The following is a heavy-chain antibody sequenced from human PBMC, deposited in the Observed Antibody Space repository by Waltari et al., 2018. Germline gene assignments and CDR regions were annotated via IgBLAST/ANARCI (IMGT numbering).Heavy chain of an antibody. J-gene: IGHJ4*02. D-gene: IGHD2-21*01. CDR1: GLTVSSNY. V-gene: IGHV3-53*04. CDR3: ARGDSIED. CDR2: IFPAGGT. Sequence: EVQLVESGGGLVQPGGSLRLSCAASGLTVSSNYMNWVRQAPGKGLECVSVIFPAGGTFYADSVKGRFTISRHNFGNTLYLQMDSLRAEDTAVYYCARGDSIEDRGQGTLVTVSS.